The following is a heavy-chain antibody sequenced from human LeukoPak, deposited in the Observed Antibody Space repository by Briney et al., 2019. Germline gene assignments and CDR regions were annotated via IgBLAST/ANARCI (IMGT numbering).Heavy chain of an antibody. J-gene: IGHJ6*02. D-gene: IGHD6-13*01. CDR1: GYTFTSYA. CDR3: ARDSSTPSYYYYGMDV. V-gene: IGHV1-3*01. CDR2: INAGNGNT. Sequence: ASVKVSCKASGYTFTSYAMHWVRQAPGQRLEWMGWINAGNGNTKYSQKFQGRVTITRDTSASTAYMELSSLRSEDTAVYYCARDSSTPSYYYYGMDVWGQGTTVTVSS.